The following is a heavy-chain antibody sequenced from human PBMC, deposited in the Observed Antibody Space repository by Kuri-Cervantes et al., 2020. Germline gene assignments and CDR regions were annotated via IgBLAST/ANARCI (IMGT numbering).Heavy chain of an antibody. Sequence: SETLSLTCIVSGGSINNYYWSWIRQSPGKGLEWIGYIYYSGSTNYSPSLKGRVTISLDTSKNQFSLRLSSVTAADTAVYYCARGWTGAFPRVYYYYYYMDVWGKGTTVTISS. D-gene: IGHD1-26*01. J-gene: IGHJ6*03. CDR1: GGSINNYY. V-gene: IGHV4-59*12. CDR3: ARGWTGAFPRVYYYYYYMDV. CDR2: IYYSGST.